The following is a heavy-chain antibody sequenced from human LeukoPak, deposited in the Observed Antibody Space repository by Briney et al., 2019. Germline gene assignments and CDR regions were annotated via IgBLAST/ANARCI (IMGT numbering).Heavy chain of an antibody. V-gene: IGHV3-7*03. CDR1: EFTFSDYY. D-gene: IGHD3-10*01. J-gene: IGHJ5*02. Sequence: GGSLRLSCTASEFTFSDYYIDWVRQAPGKGLEWVANIKQDGSEKYYVDSVKGRFTISRDNAKNSLYLQMNSLRAEDTAVYYCAREVRGVIITSNWFDPWGQGTLVTVSS. CDR3: AREVRGVIITSNWFDP. CDR2: IKQDGSEK.